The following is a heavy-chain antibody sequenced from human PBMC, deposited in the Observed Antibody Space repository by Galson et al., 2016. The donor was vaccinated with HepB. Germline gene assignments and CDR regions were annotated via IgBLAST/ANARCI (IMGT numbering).Heavy chain of an antibody. D-gene: IGHD3-3*01. V-gene: IGHV1-18*01. CDR1: GYTFINYG. CDR3: ARDTYYDFWSGYFIDY. J-gene: IGHJ4*02. Sequence: SVKVSCKASGYTFINYGISWVRQAPGQGLEWMGWISAYNGNTNYVQKLQGRVTLTTDTSTSTAYMELRSLGSDDTAVYYCARDTYYDFWSGYFIDYWGQGTLVTVSS. CDR2: ISAYNGNT.